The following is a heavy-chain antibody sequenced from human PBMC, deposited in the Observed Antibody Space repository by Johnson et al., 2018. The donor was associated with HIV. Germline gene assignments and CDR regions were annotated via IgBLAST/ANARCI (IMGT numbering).Heavy chain of an antibody. CDR3: AKLRWAPRAFDI. Sequence: QVQLVESGGGVVQPGRSLRLSCAASGFTFSRYAMHWVRQAPGKGLEWVAVISYDGSDKNYADSVKGRLTISRDNSKNTLFLQMNSLRAEDTAVYYCAKLRWAPRAFDIWGQGTMVTVSS. CDR2: ISYDGSDK. D-gene: IGHD4-23*01. J-gene: IGHJ3*02. V-gene: IGHV3-30*18. CDR1: GFTFSRYA.